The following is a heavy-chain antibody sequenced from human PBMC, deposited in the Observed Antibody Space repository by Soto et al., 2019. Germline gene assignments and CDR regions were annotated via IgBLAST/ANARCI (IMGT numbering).Heavy chain of an antibody. CDR1: GFTFSSYA. CDR2: ISYDGSNK. CDR3: ATRGQLWLRGAFDI. V-gene: IGHV3-30-3*01. D-gene: IGHD5-18*01. J-gene: IGHJ3*02. Sequence: VQLVESGGGVVQPGRSLRLSCAASGFTFSSYAMHWVRQAPGKGLEWVAVISYDGSNKYYADSVKGRFTISRDNSKNTLYLQMNSLRAEDTAVYYCATRGQLWLRGAFDIWGQGTMVTVSS.